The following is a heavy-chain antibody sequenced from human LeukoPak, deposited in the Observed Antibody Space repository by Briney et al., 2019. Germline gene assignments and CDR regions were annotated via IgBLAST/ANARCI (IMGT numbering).Heavy chain of an antibody. D-gene: IGHD4-17*01. V-gene: IGHV3-21*03. Sequence: PGGSLRLSCVASGFTFSSYSMYWVRQAPGKGLEWVAYINTASNYIFYGDAVKGRFTRSRDNARNSVYLQMDSLRDDDTGVYYCARDRRDLGDNVPDYWGQGTLVTVSS. CDR3: ARDRRDLGDNVPDY. CDR1: GFTFSSYS. J-gene: IGHJ4*02. CDR2: INTASNYI.